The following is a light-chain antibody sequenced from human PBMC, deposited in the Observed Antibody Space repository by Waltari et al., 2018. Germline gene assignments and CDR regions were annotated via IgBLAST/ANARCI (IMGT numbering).Light chain of an antibody. V-gene: IGLV3-9*01. J-gene: IGLJ1*01. CDR1: HLGSKH. Sequence: SYELTQPLSVSVALGQTARITCGGNHLGSKHGHWYQQKPGQAPVLVIYRDSNRPSGIPERFSGSNSGNTATLTISRAQAGDEADYYCQVWDSSTYVFGTGTKVTVL. CDR2: RDS. CDR3: QVWDSSTYV.